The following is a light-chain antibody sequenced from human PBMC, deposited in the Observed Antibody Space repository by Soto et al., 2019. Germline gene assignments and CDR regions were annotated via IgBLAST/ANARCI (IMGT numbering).Light chain of an antibody. CDR1: QSISSW. V-gene: IGKV1-5*03. J-gene: IGKJ1*01. CDR3: HQYNDNWA. CDR2: KAS. Sequence: DIQMTQSPSTLSASVGDRVTITCRASQSISSWLAWYQQKPGKAPKLLIYKASTLESGVPSRFSGSGSGTEFTLAISSLQPDDSATYYRHQYNDNWAFGQGTKVDIK.